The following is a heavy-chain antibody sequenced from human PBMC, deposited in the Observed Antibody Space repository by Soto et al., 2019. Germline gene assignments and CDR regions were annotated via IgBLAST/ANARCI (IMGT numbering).Heavy chain of an antibody. D-gene: IGHD2-8*01. Sequence: EVQVVESGGGLVQPGGSLRLSCAASGFTFSSYSMNWVRQAPGKGLEWVSYISIGSTTIFYADSVKGRFTTSRDNAKNSLYLQMNSLRDEDTAVYYCARDNGMAGSFDPWGQGTLVTVSS. J-gene: IGHJ5*02. V-gene: IGHV3-48*02. CDR3: ARDNGMAGSFDP. CDR1: GFTFSSYS. CDR2: ISIGSTTI.